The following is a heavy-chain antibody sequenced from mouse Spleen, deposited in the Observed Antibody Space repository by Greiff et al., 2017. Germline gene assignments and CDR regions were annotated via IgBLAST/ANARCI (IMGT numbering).Heavy chain of an antibody. CDR3: ARKGGPYYFDY. CDR1: GYSFTGYF. V-gene: IGHV1-20*01. Sequence: DVQLQESGPELVKPGDSVKISCKASGYSFTGYFMNWVMQSHGKSLEWIGRINPYNGDTFYNQKFKGKATLTVDKSSSTAHMELRSLTSEDSAVYYCARKGGPYYFDYWGQGTTLTVSS. J-gene: IGHJ2*01. CDR2: INPYNGDT.